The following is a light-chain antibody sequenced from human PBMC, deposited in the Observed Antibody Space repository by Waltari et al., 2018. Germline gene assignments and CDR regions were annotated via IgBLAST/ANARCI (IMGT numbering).Light chain of an antibody. CDR1: QSIGDS. CDR3: QQYGSRWT. J-gene: IGKJ1*01. CDR2: KAS. V-gene: IGKV1-5*03. Sequence: DIQMTQSPSTLSASLGDIVTITCRASQSIGDSLAWYQQKPGKAPKLLVFKASTLERGVPSRFGGSGSGTEFTLTITSLQPDDVATYYCQQYGSRWTFGQGTKVEVK.